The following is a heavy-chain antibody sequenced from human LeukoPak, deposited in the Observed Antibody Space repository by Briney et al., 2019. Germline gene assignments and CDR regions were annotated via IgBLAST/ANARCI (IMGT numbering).Heavy chain of an antibody. V-gene: IGHV4-59*01. CDR2: IYYTGAT. Sequence: SETLSLTCTVSGGSISSYYWSWIRLPPGKGLEWIGYIYYTGATYYNPSLKSRVTISLDTSKNQVSLKLSSVTAADAAVYYCARAGYSYGTGYYFDYWGQGALVTVPS. CDR1: GGSISSYY. J-gene: IGHJ4*02. D-gene: IGHD5-18*01. CDR3: ARAGYSYGTGYYFDY.